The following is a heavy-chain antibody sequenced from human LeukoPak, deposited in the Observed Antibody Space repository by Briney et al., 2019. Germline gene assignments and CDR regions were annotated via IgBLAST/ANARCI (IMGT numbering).Heavy chain of an antibody. CDR1: GGSISSYY. CDR3: ARELIAAPYYYYYYYYMDV. V-gene: IGHV4-4*07. J-gene: IGHJ6*03. D-gene: IGHD6-6*01. Sequence: PSETLSLTCTVSGGSISSYYWSWIRQPAGKGLEWIGRIYTSGSTNYNPSLKSRVTMSVDTSKNQFSLKLSSVTAADTAVYYCARELIAAPYYYYYYYYMDVWGKGTTVTVSS. CDR2: IYTSGST.